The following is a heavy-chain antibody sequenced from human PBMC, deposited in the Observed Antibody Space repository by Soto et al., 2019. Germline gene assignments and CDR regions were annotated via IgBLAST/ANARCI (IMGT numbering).Heavy chain of an antibody. J-gene: IGHJ4*02. Sequence: EVQLLESGGGLVQPGGSLRLSCAASGFTFSSYGMTWVRQAPGKGLEWVSFSSATGAGTYYADSVKGRLTISRDNSKNTRYLQMSSLRADDTAVYYCAKDRRAGGNYGLYSDFWGQGALVIVSS. CDR1: GFTFSSYG. V-gene: IGHV3-23*01. CDR2: SSATGAGT. CDR3: AKDRRAGGNYGLYSDF. D-gene: IGHD1-7*01.